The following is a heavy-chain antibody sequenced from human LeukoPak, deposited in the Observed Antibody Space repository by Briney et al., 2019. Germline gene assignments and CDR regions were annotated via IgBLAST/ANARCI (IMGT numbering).Heavy chain of an antibody. CDR2: ISWNSGSI. V-gene: IGHV3-9*03. Sequence: PGGSLRLSCAASGFTFDDYDMHWVRQAPGKGLEWVSGISWNSGSIGYADSVKGRFTISRDNAKNSLYLQMNSLRAEDMALYYCAKDPRFRARDPQGAFDIWGQGTMVTVSS. J-gene: IGHJ3*02. D-gene: IGHD3-10*01. CDR3: AKDPRFRARDPQGAFDI. CDR1: GFTFDDYD.